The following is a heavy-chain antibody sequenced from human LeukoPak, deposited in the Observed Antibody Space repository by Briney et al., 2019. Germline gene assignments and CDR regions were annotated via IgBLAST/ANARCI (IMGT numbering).Heavy chain of an antibody. V-gene: IGHV3-20*04. CDR3: ARVGRFTEY. CDR2: INWNGGST. CDR1: GFSFDDYG. J-gene: IGHJ4*02. Sequence: GGSLRLSCAASGFSFDDYGMSWARQAPGKGPEWVCGINWNGGSTGYADSVKGRFTISRDNAKNSLYLQMNSLRAEDTAFYYCARVGRFTEYWGQGTLVTVSS. D-gene: IGHD1-26*01.